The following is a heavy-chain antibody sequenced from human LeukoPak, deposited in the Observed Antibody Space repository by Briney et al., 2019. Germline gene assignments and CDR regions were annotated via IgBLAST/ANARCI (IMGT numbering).Heavy chain of an antibody. V-gene: IGHV3-30*18. CDR1: GFTFSSYA. CDR2: ISYDGSNK. CDR3: AKDPRRYSRTGGYFDY. J-gene: IGHJ4*02. Sequence: GGSLRFSCAASGFTFSSYAMHWVRQAPGKGLEWVAVISYDGSNKYYADSVKGRCTISRDNSKNTLYLQMNSLRAEDTAVYYCAKDPRRYSRTGGYFDYWGQGTLVTVSS. D-gene: IGHD6-13*01.